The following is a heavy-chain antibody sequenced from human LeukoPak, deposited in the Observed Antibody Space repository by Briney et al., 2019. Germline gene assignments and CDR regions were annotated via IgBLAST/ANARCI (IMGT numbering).Heavy chain of an antibody. Sequence: GESLKISCKGSGYSFTSYWIGWVRQMPGKGLEWMGIIYPGDSDTRYSPSFQGQVTISADKSISTAYLQWSSLKASDTAMYYCARQGAYHYDSSGPDYWGQGTLVTVSS. J-gene: IGHJ4*02. CDR1: GYSFTSYW. CDR3: ARQGAYHYDSSGPDY. D-gene: IGHD3-22*01. V-gene: IGHV5-51*01. CDR2: IYPGDSDT.